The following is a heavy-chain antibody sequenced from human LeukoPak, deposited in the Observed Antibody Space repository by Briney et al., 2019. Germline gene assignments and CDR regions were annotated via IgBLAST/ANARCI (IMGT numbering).Heavy chain of an antibody. D-gene: IGHD3-10*01. CDR2: INGDGSTT. Sequence: GGSLRLSCAASGFTFRSYWMHWVRQAPGKGPQWVSHINGDGSTTNYADSVKGRFTISRDNAKNTLYLQMNSLRAEDTAVYYCAEAASVRGVSYWGQGTLVTVSS. V-gene: IGHV3-74*01. J-gene: IGHJ4*02. CDR1: GFTFRSYW. CDR3: AEAASVRGVSY.